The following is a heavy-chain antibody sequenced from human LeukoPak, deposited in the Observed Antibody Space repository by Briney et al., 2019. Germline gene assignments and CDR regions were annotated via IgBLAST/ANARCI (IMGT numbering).Heavy chain of an antibody. CDR1: GGTFSSYA. V-gene: IGHV1-69*13. J-gene: IGHJ5*02. D-gene: IGHD2-2*01. CDR3: AREGRDSTPYNWFDP. CDR2: IIPIFGTA. Sequence: ASVKVSCKASGGTFSSYAISWVRQATGQGLEWMGGIIPIFGTANYAQKFQGRVTITADESTSTAYMELSSLRSEDTAVYYCAREGRDSTPYNWFDPWGQGTLVTVSS.